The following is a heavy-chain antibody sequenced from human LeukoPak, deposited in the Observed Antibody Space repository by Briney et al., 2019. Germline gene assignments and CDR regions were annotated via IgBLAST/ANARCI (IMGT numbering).Heavy chain of an antibody. D-gene: IGHD5-18*01. J-gene: IGHJ6*04. CDR2: ISSSSSYI. Sequence: GGSLRLSCAASGFTFSSYSMNWVRQAPGKGLEWVSSISSSSSYIYYADSVKGRFTISRDNAKNSLYLQMNSLRAEDTAVYYCASGRAGYGRYVWGKGTTVTVSS. CDR1: GFTFSSYS. CDR3: ASGRAGYGRYV. V-gene: IGHV3-21*01.